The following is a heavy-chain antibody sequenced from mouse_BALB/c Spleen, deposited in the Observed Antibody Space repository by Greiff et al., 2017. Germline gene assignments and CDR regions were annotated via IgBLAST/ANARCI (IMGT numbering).Heavy chain of an antibody. J-gene: IGHJ3*01. CDR3: ARGGSAY. CDR2: ISNGGGST. Sequence: DVKLVESGGGLVQPGGSLKLSCAASGFTFSSYTMSWVRQTPEKRLEWVAYISNGGGSTYYPDTVKGRFTISRDNAKNTLYLQMSSLKSEDTAMYYCARGGSAYWGQGTLVTVSA. V-gene: IGHV5-12-2*01. CDR1: GFTFSSYT.